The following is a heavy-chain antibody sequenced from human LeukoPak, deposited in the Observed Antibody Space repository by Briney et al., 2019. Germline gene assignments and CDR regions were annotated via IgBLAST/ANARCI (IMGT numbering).Heavy chain of an antibody. CDR2: ISAYNGNT. D-gene: IGHD2-8*01. CDR1: GYTFTSYG. CDR3: ALTYLKNRFDP. J-gene: IGHJ5*02. Sequence: GASVKVSCKASGYTFTSYGISWVRQAPGQGLEWMGWISAYNGNTDYAQKLQGRVTMTTDTATSTAYMELRSLRSDDTAVYYCALTYLKNRFDPWGQGTLVTVSS. V-gene: IGHV1-18*01.